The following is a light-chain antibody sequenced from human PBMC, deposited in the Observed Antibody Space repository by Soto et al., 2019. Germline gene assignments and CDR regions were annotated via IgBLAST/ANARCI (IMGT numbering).Light chain of an antibody. V-gene: IGLV2-8*01. CDR3: SSYAGSNNYV. J-gene: IGLJ1*01. CDR1: SSDVGGYNY. Sequence: QSVLTQPSSASGSPGQSVTISCTGTSSDVGGYNYVSWYQQHPGKAPKLMIYEVSKRPSGVPDRFSGSKSGNTASLTVSGLQAEDEADYYCSSYAGSNNYVFGPGTKLTVL. CDR2: EVS.